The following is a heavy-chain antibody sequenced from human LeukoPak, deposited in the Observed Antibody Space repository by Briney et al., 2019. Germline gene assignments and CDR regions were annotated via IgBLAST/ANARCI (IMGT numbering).Heavy chain of an antibody. Sequence: GGSLRLSCAASGFTFISYAMSWVRQDPWKGLEWMSAICGSGGSTYYADSVKGRFTISRDNSKDTLFLQMNSLRAEETAIYYCAKRFSSGWRYAFDIWGQGTMVTVYS. CDR2: ICGSGGST. D-gene: IGHD6-19*01. CDR3: AKRFSSGWRYAFDI. V-gene: IGHV3-23*01. CDR1: GFTFISYA. J-gene: IGHJ3*02.